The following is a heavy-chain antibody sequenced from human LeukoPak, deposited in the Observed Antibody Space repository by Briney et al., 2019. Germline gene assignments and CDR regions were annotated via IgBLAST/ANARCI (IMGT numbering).Heavy chain of an antibody. CDR2: IYTSGST. D-gene: IGHD6-13*01. Sequence: SETLSLTCTVSGGSISSYYWSWIRQPAGKGLEWIGRIYTSGSTNYNPSLKSRVTISVDTSKNQFSLKLSSVTAADTAVYYCARRIAAAGTIRFDPWGQGTLVTVSS. V-gene: IGHV4-4*07. J-gene: IGHJ5*02. CDR1: GGSISSYY. CDR3: ARRIAAAGTIRFDP.